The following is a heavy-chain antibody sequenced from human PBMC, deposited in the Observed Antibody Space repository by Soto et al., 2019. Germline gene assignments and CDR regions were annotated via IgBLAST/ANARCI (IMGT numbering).Heavy chain of an antibody. J-gene: IGHJ4*02. CDR1: VYNFNYL. Sequence: NISCNGSVYNFNYLFGCVRQMPGKGLEWMGIINPGDSDTRYNPSFQGQVTFSVDKSISTAYLQWGSLKASETAIYYCARQTDGGRYDYWGQGTLVTASS. V-gene: IGHV5-51*01. D-gene: IGHD2-15*01. CDR2: INPGDSDT. CDR3: ARQTDGGRYDY.